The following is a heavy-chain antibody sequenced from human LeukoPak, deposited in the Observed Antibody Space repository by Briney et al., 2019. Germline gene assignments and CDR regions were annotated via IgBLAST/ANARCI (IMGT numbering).Heavy chain of an antibody. CDR3: AKYRDIFPTPPDC. CDR2: IFGSGEST. CDR1: GFTVSSNY. Sequence: PGGSLRLSCAASGFTVSSNYMNWVRQAPGKGLEGVSSIFGSGESTYYTDSVKGRFTISRDNSKNTVYLQMNSLRVEDTATYYCAKYRDIFPTPPDCWGQGALVTVSS. D-gene: IGHD3-3*02. V-gene: IGHV3-23*01. J-gene: IGHJ4*02.